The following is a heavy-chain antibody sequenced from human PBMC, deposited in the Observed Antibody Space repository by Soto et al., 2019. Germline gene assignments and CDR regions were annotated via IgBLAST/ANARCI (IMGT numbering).Heavy chain of an antibody. Sequence: QVQLQESGPGLVRPSQTLSLTCTVSGASISSDGYYWGWIRQHPGKGLEYIAYMYYSGSTYYNPSLKSRVTMSVDASKNQFSLKLSSVTAADTAVYYCARSRQTVTSLFDFWGQGALVTVSS. D-gene: IGHD4-17*01. CDR2: MYYSGST. CDR1: GASISSDGYY. CDR3: ARSRQTVTSLFDF. J-gene: IGHJ4*02. V-gene: IGHV4-31*03.